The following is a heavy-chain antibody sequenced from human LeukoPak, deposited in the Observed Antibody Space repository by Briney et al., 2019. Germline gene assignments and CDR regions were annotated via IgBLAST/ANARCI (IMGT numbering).Heavy chain of an antibody. CDR2: IYYSGST. CDR3: ARGYSYGGAYYFDY. CDR1: GGSISSCY. Sequence: SETLSLTCTVSGGSISSCYWSWIRQPPGKGLEWIGYIYYSGSTNYNPSLKSRVAISVDTSKNQFSLKLSSVTAADTAVYYCARGYSYGGAYYFDYWGQGTLVTVSS. J-gene: IGHJ4*02. V-gene: IGHV4-59*01. D-gene: IGHD5-18*01.